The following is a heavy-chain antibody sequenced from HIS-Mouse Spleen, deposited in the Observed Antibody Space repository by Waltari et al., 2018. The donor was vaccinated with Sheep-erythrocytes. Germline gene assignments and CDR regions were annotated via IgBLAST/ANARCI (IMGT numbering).Heavy chain of an antibody. CDR3: ARGPRTGDHNYWYFDL. V-gene: IGHV4-34*01. Sequence: QVQLQQWGAGLLKPSETLSLTCAVYGGSFSGYYWSWIRKPPGKGLEWIGELNHSGRTNFNPALTSRVTVSVDTSKNQFSLKLSSVTAADTAVYYCARGPRTGDHNYWYFDLWGRGTLVTVSS. CDR2: LNHSGRT. J-gene: IGHJ2*01. D-gene: IGHD7-27*01. CDR1: GGSFSGYY.